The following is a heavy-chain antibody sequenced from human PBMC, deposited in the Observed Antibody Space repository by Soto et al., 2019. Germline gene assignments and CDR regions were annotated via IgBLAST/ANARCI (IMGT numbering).Heavy chain of an antibody. J-gene: IGHJ5*02. V-gene: IGHV4-34*01. CDR1: GGSFRDYY. CDR3: ARAKWFDP. CDR2: INHRGST. Sequence: PSGTLSLTCAVYGGSFRDYYWSWIRQPPGKGLEWIGEINHRGSTSYNPSLNSRVTMSVDTSKNQFSLNLSSVTAADTAVYYCARAKWFDPWGQGTLVTVSS.